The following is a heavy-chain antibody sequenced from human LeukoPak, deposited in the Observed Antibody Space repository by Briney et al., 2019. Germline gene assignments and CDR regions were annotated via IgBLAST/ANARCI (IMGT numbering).Heavy chain of an antibody. CDR2: ISSSSSYI. CDR1: GFTFSSYS. Sequence: PGGSLRLSCAASGFTFSSYSMNWVRQAPGKGLEWVSSISSSSSYIYYADSVKGRFTISRDNAKNSLYLQMNSLRAEDTAEYYCARAHSSGWYWFDPWGQGTLVTVSS. D-gene: IGHD6-19*01. V-gene: IGHV3-21*01. J-gene: IGHJ5*02. CDR3: ARAHSSGWYWFDP.